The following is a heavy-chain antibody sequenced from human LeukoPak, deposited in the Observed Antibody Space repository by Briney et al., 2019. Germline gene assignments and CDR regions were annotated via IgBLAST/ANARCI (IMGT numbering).Heavy chain of an antibody. V-gene: IGHV1-18*01. D-gene: IGHD3-3*01. CDR3: ARDSTIFGVVAWSDFDY. CDR1: GYTFTSYG. J-gene: IGHJ4*02. Sequence: ASVKVSCKASGYTFTSYGISWVRQAPGQGLEWMGWISAYNGNTNYAQKLQGRVTMTTDTSTSTAYMELRSLRSDDTAVYYCARDSTIFGVVAWSDFDYWGQGTLVTVSS. CDR2: ISAYNGNT.